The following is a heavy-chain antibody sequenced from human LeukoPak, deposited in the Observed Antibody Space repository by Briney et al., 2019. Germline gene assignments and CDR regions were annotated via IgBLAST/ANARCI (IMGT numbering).Heavy chain of an antibody. J-gene: IGHJ5*02. D-gene: IGHD2-15*01. V-gene: IGHV1-69*04. Sequence: GASVKVSCKASGGTFSSYAISWVRQAPGQGLEWMGRIIPILGIATYDQKFQGRVTNTADKSTSTAYMELSSLRSEDTAVYYCARDCSGGSCHNGFGPWGQETLVTVSS. CDR3: ARDCSGGSCHNGFGP. CDR1: GGTFSSYA. CDR2: IIPILGIA.